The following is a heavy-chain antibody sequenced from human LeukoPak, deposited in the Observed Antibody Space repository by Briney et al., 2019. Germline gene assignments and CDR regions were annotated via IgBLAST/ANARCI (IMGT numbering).Heavy chain of an antibody. CDR3: AKFFGRSFTPYYVDN. D-gene: IGHD3-10*01. CDR1: GFTFSSYA. V-gene: IGHV3-23*01. J-gene: IGHJ4*02. Sequence: GGSLRLSCAASGFTFSSYAMSWVRQAPGKGLEWVSAISGSGGSTYYADSVKGLFTISRDNSENTLYLQMNSLRAEDTAVYYCAKFFGRSFTPYYVDNWGQGTLVTVSS. CDR2: ISGSGGST.